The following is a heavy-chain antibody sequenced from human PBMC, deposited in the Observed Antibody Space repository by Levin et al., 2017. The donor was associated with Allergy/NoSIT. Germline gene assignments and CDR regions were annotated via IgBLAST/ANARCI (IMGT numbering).Heavy chain of an antibody. CDR3: ARDLTGAVLDY. D-gene: IGHD1-14*01. CDR2: INSDGSST. Sequence: GGSLRLSCAASGFTFSSSWMHWVRQVPGKGPVYVSRINSDGSSTSYADSVKGRFTISRDNAKNTLYLQMNSLRAEDTAVYYCARDLTGAVLDYWGQGTLVTVSS. CDR1: GFTFSSSW. J-gene: IGHJ4*02. V-gene: IGHV3-74*01.